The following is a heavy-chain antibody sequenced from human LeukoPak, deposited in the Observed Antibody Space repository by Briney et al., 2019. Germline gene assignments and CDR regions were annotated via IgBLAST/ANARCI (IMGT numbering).Heavy chain of an antibody. V-gene: IGHV4-59*12. CDR2: IYYSGST. CDR1: GGSMNNFY. Sequence: PSETLSLTCTVSGGSMNNFYCSWVRQPPGKGLQWIGYIYYSGSTNYNPSLKSRVTMSVDTSKNQFSLKLSSVTAADTAVYYCAREGSGPVGPDFWSGFDYWGQGTLVTVSS. J-gene: IGHJ4*02. CDR3: AREGSGPVGPDFWSGFDY. D-gene: IGHD3-3*01.